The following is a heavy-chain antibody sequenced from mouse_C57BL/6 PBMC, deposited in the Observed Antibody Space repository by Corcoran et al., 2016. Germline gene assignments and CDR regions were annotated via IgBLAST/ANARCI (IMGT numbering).Heavy chain of an antibody. V-gene: IGHV9-3*01. Sequence: QIQLVQSGPELKKPGETVKISCKASGYTFTTYGMSWVKQAPGKGLKWMGWINTYSGVPTYADDFKVRFAFSLETSASTAYLQINNLKNEDTATYFCARSPSYDGYLAWFAYWGQGTLVTVSA. J-gene: IGHJ3*01. CDR2: INTYSGVP. CDR1: GYTFTTYG. D-gene: IGHD2-3*01. CDR3: ARSPSYDGYLAWFAY.